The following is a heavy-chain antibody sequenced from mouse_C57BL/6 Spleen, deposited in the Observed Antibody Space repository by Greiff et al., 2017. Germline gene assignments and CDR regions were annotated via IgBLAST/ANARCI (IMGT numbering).Heavy chain of an antibody. D-gene: IGHD2-4*01. J-gene: IGHJ4*01. CDR1: GYTFTSYW. CDR3: ARSIDYDYGGGHAMDY. Sequence: QQPGAELVKPGASVKMSCKASGYTFTSYWITWVKQRPGQGLEWIGDIYPGSGSTNYNEKFKSKATLTVDTSSSTAYMQLSSLTAEDSAVYYCARSIDYDYGGGHAMDYWGQGTSVTVSS. V-gene: IGHV1-55*01. CDR2: IYPGSGST.